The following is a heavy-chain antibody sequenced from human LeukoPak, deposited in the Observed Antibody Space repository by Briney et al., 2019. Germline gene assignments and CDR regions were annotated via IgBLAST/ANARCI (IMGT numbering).Heavy chain of an antibody. V-gene: IGHV4-39*07. CDR3: ARRPFDY. CDR2: IYYRGNT. CDR1: GGSISGSSYY. J-gene: IGHJ4*02. Sequence: PSETLSLTCTVSGGSISGSSYYWGWIRQPPGKGLEWIGTIYYRGNTYYNPSLKSRVSISVDTSKNQFSLSLRSVTAADTAVYYCARRPFDYWGQGTLVTVSS. D-gene: IGHD6-6*01.